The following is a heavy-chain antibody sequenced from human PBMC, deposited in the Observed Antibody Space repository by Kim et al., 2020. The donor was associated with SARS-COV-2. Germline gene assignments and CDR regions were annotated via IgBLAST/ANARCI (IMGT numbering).Heavy chain of an antibody. J-gene: IGHJ4*02. CDR3: AKDSGGYYFDS. Sequence: DAGPGRFTISRDSSKSTLYLQRNSLRAEDTAVYYCAKDSGGYYFDSWGQGTLVTVSS. V-gene: IGHV3-23*01. D-gene: IGHD6-19*01.